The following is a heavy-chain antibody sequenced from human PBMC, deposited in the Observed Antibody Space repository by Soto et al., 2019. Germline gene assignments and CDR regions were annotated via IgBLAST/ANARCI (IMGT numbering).Heavy chain of an antibody. D-gene: IGHD3-3*01. J-gene: IGHJ5*02. CDR1: GFSLSTSGAA. Sequence: QINLIESGPTLVKPTQTLTLTCTFSGFSLSTSGAAVGWVRQPPGRALEWLALIYWDGDKRYNASLGNRLTITKDTSMNQVVLTLTNVDPADTDTYYCAQRATMTIFGLIIDNGIWFDPWGQGTRVIVSS. CDR3: AQRATMTIFGLIIDNGIWFDP. V-gene: IGHV2-5*02. CDR2: IYWDGDK.